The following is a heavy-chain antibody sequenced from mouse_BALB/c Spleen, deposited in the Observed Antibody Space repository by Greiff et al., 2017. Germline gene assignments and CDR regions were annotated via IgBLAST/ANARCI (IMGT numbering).Heavy chain of an antibody. CDR2: INPGSGGT. Sequence: VQLVESGAELVRPGTSVKVSCKASGYAFTNYLIEWVKQRPGQGLEWIGVINPGSGGTNYNEKFKGKATLTADKSSSTAYMQLSSLTSDDSAVYFCARDGNYAAWFAYWGQGTLVTVSA. CDR3: ARDGNYAAWFAY. V-gene: IGHV1-54*01. CDR1: GYAFTNYL. J-gene: IGHJ3*01. D-gene: IGHD2-1*01.